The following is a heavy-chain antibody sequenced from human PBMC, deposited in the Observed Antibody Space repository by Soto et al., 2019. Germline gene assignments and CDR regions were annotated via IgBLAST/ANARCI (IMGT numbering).Heavy chain of an antibody. CDR3: ARHQRDGYIPGDAFDI. CDR1: GFTFSSYW. Sequence: PGGSLRLSCAASGFTFSSYWMHWVRQAPGKGLVWVSRINSDGSSTSYADSVKGRFTISRDNAKNTLYLQMNSLRAEDTAVYYCARHQRDGYIPGDAFDIWGQGTMVTVSS. CDR2: INSDGSST. V-gene: IGHV3-74*01. J-gene: IGHJ3*02. D-gene: IGHD2-21*01.